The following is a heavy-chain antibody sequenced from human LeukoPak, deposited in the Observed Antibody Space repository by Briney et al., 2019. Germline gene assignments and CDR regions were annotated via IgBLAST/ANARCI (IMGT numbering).Heavy chain of an antibody. CDR2: INWNGGST. V-gene: IGHV3-20*04. CDR3: ARGNVYSSSWYEK. Sequence: GGSLRLSCAASGFTFSSYAMSWVRQAPGKGLEWVSGINWNGGSTGYADSVKGRFTISRDNAKNSLYLQMNSLRAEDTALYYCARGNVYSSSWYEKWGQGTLVTVSS. D-gene: IGHD6-13*01. J-gene: IGHJ4*02. CDR1: GFTFSSYA.